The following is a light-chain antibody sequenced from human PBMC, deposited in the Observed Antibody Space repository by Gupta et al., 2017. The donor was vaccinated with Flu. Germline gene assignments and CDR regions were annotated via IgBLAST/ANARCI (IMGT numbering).Light chain of an antibody. CDR2: DIR. J-gene: IGLJ3*02. V-gene: IGLV7-46*01. CDR3: LVSYGGGRV. CDR1: TGPVTREHL. Sequence: QPVVTQEPSLTVSPGGTVTLTCGSSTGPVTREHLPYWFQPKPGQAPRTLIYDIRNKHSWTPARFSGSLLGDKAALTLSGAQPEDEDDYYCLVSYGGGRVFGGGTRLTVL.